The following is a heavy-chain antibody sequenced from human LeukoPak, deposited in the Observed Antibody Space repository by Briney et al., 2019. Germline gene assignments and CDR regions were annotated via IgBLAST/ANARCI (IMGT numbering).Heavy chain of an antibody. CDR2: ISGSSSTI. CDR3: ARGSTYYDSSGQVPFDY. CDR1: GFTFSRHW. J-gene: IGHJ4*02. D-gene: IGHD3-22*01. Sequence: GGSLRLSCTASGFTFSRHWISWVRQTPGKGLEWGSYISGSSSTIYYADSVKGRFTISRDNGKNTLYLQMNSLRAEDTAVYYCARGSTYYDSSGQVPFDYWGQGTLVTVSS. V-gene: IGHV3-48*01.